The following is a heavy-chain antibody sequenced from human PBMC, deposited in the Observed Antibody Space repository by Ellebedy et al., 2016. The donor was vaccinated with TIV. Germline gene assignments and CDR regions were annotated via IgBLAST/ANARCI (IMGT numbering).Heavy chain of an antibody. CDR3: ARVLMDYYDSSGYYYEPYYYGMDV. CDR1: GYTFTSYD. Sequence: AASVKVSCKASGYTFTSYDITWVRQATGQGLAWVGWMNPNSGNTGYAQKFQGRVTITRKTSIRTAYMELSSLRSEDTAVYYCARVLMDYYDSSGYYYEPYYYGMDVWGQGNTVTVSS. D-gene: IGHD3-22*01. CDR2: MNPNSGNT. V-gene: IGHV1-8*03. J-gene: IGHJ6*02.